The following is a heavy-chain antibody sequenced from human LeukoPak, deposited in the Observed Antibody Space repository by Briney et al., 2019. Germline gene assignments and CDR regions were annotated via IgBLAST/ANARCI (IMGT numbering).Heavy chain of an antibody. CDR2: ISSSGSTI. Sequence: PGGSLRLSCAASGFTFSSYEMNWVRQAPGKGLECVSYISSSGSTIYYADSVKGRFTISRDNAKNSLYLQMNSLRAEDTAVYYCARDRTTNSWGNLYYYGMDVWGQGTTVTVSS. D-gene: IGHD4-23*01. J-gene: IGHJ6*02. CDR1: GFTFSSYE. CDR3: ARDRTTNSWGNLYYYGMDV. V-gene: IGHV3-48*03.